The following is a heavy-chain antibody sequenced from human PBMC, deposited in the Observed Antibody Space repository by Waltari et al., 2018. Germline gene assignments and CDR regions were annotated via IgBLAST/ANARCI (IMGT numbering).Heavy chain of an antibody. Sequence: EVQLLESGGGLVQPGGSLRLSCAASGLTFLHCPMSWVRQTPGKGLQWVSSISTSGDLTYYADSVRGRFTVSRDNSKNTLYLQMNSLRAEDTATYYCAKIGVSGHWYFDLWGRGTLVTVSS. CDR1: GLTFLHCP. J-gene: IGHJ2*01. CDR3: AKIGVSGHWYFDL. V-gene: IGHV3-23*01. D-gene: IGHD6-19*01. CDR2: ISTSGDLT.